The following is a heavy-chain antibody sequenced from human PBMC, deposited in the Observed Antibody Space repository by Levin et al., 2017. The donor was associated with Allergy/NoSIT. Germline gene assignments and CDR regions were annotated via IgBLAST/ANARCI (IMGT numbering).Heavy chain of an antibody. CDR3: ARSIAVAETGAFDI. D-gene: IGHD6-19*01. Sequence: RGESLKISCAASGFTFDDYGMSWVRQAPGKGLEWVSGINWNGGSTGYADSVKGRFTISRDNAKNSLYLQMNSLRAEDTALYYCARSIAVAETGAFDIWGQGTMVTVSS. V-gene: IGHV3-20*04. CDR2: INWNGGST. CDR1: GFTFDDYG. J-gene: IGHJ3*02.